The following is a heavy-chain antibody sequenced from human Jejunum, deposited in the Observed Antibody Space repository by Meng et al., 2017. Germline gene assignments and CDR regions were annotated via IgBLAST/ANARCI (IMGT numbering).Heavy chain of an antibody. CDR1: GFSLKTYW. D-gene: IGHD1-26*01. CDR2: IKEDGSEK. V-gene: IGHV3-7*01. Sequence: GESLKISCAASGFSLKTYWMHWVRQAPGKGLEWVANIKEDGSEKYYVDSVKGRFTISRDNDRNSLYLQMNSLRAEDTAIYYCARRLSGSNDFWGQGTLVTVSS. CDR3: ARRLSGSNDF. J-gene: IGHJ4*02.